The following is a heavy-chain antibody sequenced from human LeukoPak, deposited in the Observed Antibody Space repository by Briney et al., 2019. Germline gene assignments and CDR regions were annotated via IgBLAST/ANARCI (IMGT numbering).Heavy chain of an antibody. J-gene: IGHJ6*03. Sequence: SVKVSCKASGGTFSSYAISWVRQAPGQGLEWMGGIIPIFGTANYAQKFQGRVTITTDESTSTAYVELSSLRSEDTAVYYCARVAVVVPAATALDYYYYMDVWGKGTTVTVSS. V-gene: IGHV1-69*05. CDR3: ARVAVVVPAATALDYYYYMDV. CDR2: IIPIFGTA. D-gene: IGHD2-2*01. CDR1: GGTFSSYA.